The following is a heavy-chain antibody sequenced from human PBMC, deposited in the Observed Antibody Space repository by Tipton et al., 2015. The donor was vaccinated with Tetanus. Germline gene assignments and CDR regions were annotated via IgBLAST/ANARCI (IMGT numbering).Heavy chain of an antibody. CDR3: AKGRGIVSSDWRHYFDS. CDR2: ISYDGTDT. Sequence: RSLRLSCAASGFTFRSYAMHWVRQVPGKGLEWVAFISYDGTDTNYANSVKGRFTISRDSARNTLSLQMNSLRGEDTALYFCAKGRGIVSSDWRHYFDSLGQGTLVNVSA. D-gene: IGHD6-19*01. V-gene: IGHV3-30*18. J-gene: IGHJ4*02. CDR1: GFTFRSYA.